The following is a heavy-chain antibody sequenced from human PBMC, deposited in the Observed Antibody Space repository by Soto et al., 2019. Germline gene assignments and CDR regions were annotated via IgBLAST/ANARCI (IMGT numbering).Heavy chain of an antibody. D-gene: IGHD6-19*01. V-gene: IGHV4-61*01. Sequence: ASETLSLTCTVSGGSVSSGSYYWSWIRQPPGKGLEWIGYIYYSGSTNYNPSLKSRVTISVDTSKNQFSLKLSSVTAADTAVYYCARIAYSSASFDYWGQGNLVTVSS. CDR1: GGSVSSGSYY. J-gene: IGHJ4*02. CDR2: IYYSGST. CDR3: ARIAYSSASFDY.